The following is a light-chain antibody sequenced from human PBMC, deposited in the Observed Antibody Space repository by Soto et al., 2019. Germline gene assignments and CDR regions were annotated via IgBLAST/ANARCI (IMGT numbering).Light chain of an antibody. V-gene: IGKV1-9*01. CDR3: QQFNVYPLT. CDR2: TAS. J-gene: IGKJ4*01. CDR1: QDISDY. Sequence: DIQVTQSPSFLSASVGDRVTITRRASQDISDYLAWYQQKPGKAPRLLIYTASILQSGVPSRFSGRASGTQFTLTISSLQPEDFATYYCQQFNVYPLTFGGGTQVEI.